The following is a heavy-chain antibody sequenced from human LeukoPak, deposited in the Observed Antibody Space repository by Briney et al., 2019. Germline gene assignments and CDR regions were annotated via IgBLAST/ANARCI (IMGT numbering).Heavy chain of an antibody. CDR2: IRSKPSSYTT. V-gene: IGHV3-73*01. CDR3: IRQECSGGSCSYVDY. Sequence: GGSLILSCAASGFDFSGFYMHWVRQASGRGLEWVGLIRSKPSSYTTVYAASVKGRFTISRDDSKNTAYLQMNSLKAEDTAVYYCIRQECSGGSCSYVDYWGQGTLVTVSS. D-gene: IGHD2-15*01. J-gene: IGHJ4*02. CDR1: GFDFSGFY.